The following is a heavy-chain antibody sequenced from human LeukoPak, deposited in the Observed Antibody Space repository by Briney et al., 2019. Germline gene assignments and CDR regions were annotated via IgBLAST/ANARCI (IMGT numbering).Heavy chain of an antibody. CDR1: GFTFSDYY. D-gene: IGHD6-13*01. J-gene: IGHJ4*01. Sequence: GGSLRLSCAASGFTFSDYYMTWIRQAPGKGLAWVSHISPSSSSAPYAESVKGRFTISRDNAKNSLYLQMNSLRAEDTAVYYCARLGTIAAAGSPDYWGQGTLVTVSS. CDR2: ISPSSSSA. CDR3: ARLGTIAAAGSPDY. V-gene: IGHV3-11*03.